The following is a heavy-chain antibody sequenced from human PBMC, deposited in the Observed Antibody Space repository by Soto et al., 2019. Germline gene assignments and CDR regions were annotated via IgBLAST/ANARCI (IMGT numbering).Heavy chain of an antibody. D-gene: IGHD5-18*01. CDR2: INHSGST. CDR3: ARGRDKAMVTSVNWFDP. J-gene: IGHJ5*02. Sequence: PSETLSLTCAVYGGSFSGYYWSWIRQPPGKGLEWIGEINHSGSTNYNPSLKSRVTISVDTSKNQFSLKLSSVTAADTAVYYCARGRDKAMVTSVNWFDPWGQGTLVTVSS. CDR1: GGSFSGYY. V-gene: IGHV4-34*01.